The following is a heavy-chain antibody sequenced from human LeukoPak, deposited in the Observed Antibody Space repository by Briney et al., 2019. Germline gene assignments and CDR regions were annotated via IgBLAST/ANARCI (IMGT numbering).Heavy chain of an antibody. Sequence: SETLSLTCTVSGGSISSSSYYWGWIRQPPGKGLEWIGYIYYSGSTNYNPSLKSRVTISVDTSKNQFSLKLSSVTAADTAVYYCAIYTSRDYISVWGSYRQDAFDIWGQGTMVTVSS. CDR1: GGSISSSSYY. CDR2: IYYSGST. CDR3: AIYTSRDYISVWGSYRQDAFDI. D-gene: IGHD3-16*02. J-gene: IGHJ3*02. V-gene: IGHV4-61*05.